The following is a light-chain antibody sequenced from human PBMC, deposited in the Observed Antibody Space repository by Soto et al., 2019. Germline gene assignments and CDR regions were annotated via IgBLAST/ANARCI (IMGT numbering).Light chain of an antibody. V-gene: IGKV1-5*03. CDR2: KAS. CDR1: QSISSW. CDR3: QQYNSYPWT. J-gene: IGKJ1*01. Sequence: IHMTQSPSTLSASVGDRVTITCRASQSISSWLAWYQQKPGKAPKLLIYKASTLESGVPSNFSGSGSGTEFTLTINSLQPEDFATYYCQQYNSYPWTFGQGTKVDIK.